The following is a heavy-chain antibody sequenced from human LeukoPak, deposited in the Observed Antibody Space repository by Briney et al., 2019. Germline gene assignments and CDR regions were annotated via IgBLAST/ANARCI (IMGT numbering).Heavy chain of an antibody. Sequence: GGSLRLSCAASGFTFSGSAMHWVRQASGKGLEWVGRIRSKANSYATAYAASVKGRFTISRDDSKNTAYLQMNSLKTEDTAVYYCTRHRSSGFDPWGQGTLVTVSS. V-gene: IGHV3-73*01. CDR1: GFTFSGSA. D-gene: IGHD6-6*01. CDR2: IRSKANSYAT. CDR3: TRHRSSGFDP. J-gene: IGHJ5*02.